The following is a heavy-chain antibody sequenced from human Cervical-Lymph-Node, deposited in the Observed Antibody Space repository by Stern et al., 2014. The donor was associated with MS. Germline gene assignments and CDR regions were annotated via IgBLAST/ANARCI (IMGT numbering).Heavy chain of an antibody. CDR1: GGTFSSYA. J-gene: IGHJ4*02. V-gene: IGHV1-69*01. Sequence: QMQLVQSGAEVKKPGSSVKVSCKASGGTFSSYAISWVRQAPGQGLEWMGGIIPIFGTATYAQKIQGRVTITADESTSTAYMDLSSLRSEDTAVYYCVFAAAVHPTSDYWGQGTLVTVSS. CDR2: IIPIFGTA. CDR3: VFAAAVHPTSDY. D-gene: IGHD6-13*01.